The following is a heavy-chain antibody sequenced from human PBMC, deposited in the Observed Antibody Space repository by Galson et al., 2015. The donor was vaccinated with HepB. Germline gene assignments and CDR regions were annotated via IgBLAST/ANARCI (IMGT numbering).Heavy chain of an antibody. J-gene: IGHJ4*02. CDR2: IIPIFGTA. D-gene: IGHD6-19*01. V-gene: IGHV1-69*13. CDR1: GGTFSSYA. CDR3: ARSGWGGWPAFDY. Sequence: SVKVSCKASGGTFSSYAISWVRQAPGQGLEWMGGIIPIFGTANYAQKFQGRVTITADESTSTAYMELSSLRSEDTAVYYCARSGWGGWPAFDYWGQGTLVTVSS.